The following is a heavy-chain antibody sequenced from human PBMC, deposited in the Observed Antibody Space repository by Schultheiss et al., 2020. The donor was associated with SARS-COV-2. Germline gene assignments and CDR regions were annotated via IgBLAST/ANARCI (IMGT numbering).Heavy chain of an antibody. J-gene: IGHJ6*03. CDR2: IGTAGDT. CDR3: AKAITGDYHYYYMDV. V-gene: IGHV3-13*01. CDR1: GFTFSSYA. D-gene: IGHD7-27*01. Sequence: GGSLRLSCAASGFTFSSYAMSWVRQAPGKGLEWVSAIGTAGDTYYPGSVKGRFTISRENAKNSLYLQMNSLRAEDTALYYCAKAITGDYHYYYMDVWGKGTTVTVSS.